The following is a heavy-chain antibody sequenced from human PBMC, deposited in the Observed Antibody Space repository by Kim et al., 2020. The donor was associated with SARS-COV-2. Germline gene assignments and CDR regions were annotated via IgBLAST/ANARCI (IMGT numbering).Heavy chain of an antibody. J-gene: IGHJ4*02. V-gene: IGHV4-39*01. CDR3: ARVECTGGSCYYFDL. CDR1: YY. CDR2: IFYRGNT. D-gene: IGHD2-15*01. Sequence: YYWGWIRKPPGRVLEWLANIFYRGNTYYNPALESRVGISVDTSKNQFALQLRSMSAADTAVYYCARVECTGGSCYYFDLWGQGTLVTVS.